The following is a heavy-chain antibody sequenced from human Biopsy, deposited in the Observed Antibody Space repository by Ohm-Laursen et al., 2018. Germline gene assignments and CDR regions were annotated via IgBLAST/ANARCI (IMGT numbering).Heavy chain of an antibody. Sequence: SVKVSCKGSGYAVNDYFLHWLRQAPGQGPEGMGGISPNSGGTNYAQKFQGRVTMTTDTSTSTVYLELRRLISDDTAVYYRARDIMNRIAGLVARSDVFDVWGQGTLVTVSS. CDR2: ISPNSGGT. D-gene: IGHD3-16*01. CDR1: GYAVNDYF. V-gene: IGHV1-2*02. CDR3: ARDIMNRIAGLVARSDVFDV. J-gene: IGHJ3*01.